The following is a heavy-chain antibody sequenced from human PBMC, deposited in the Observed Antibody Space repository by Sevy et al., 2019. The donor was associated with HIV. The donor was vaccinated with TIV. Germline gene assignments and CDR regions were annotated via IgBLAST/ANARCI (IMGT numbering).Heavy chain of an antibody. J-gene: IGHJ5*02. CDR2: INSDGQST. D-gene: IGHD1-7*01. V-gene: IGHV3-74*01. CDR1: GFTLGSRW. Sequence: GGSLRLSCAGSGFTLGSRWMHWVRQVPGKGLVWVSRINSDGQSTDYADSVKGRFTIARDNAKNTLYLQMNGLRAEDTAIYYCAIGSRGNCGSWGQGTLVTVSS. CDR3: AIGSRGNCGS.